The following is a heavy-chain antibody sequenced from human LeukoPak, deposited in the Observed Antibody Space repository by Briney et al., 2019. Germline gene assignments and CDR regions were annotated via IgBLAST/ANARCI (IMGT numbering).Heavy chain of an antibody. D-gene: IGHD3-10*01. J-gene: IGHJ4*02. CDR2: INPNSGGT. CDR1: GYTFTGYY. Sequence: ASVKVSCEASGYTFTGYYMHWVRQAPGQGLEWMGWINPNSGGTNYAQKFQGRVTMTRDTSISTAYMELSRLRSDDTAVYYCARVPNTYYGSGSFWGQGTLVTVSS. CDR3: ARVPNTYYGSGSF. V-gene: IGHV1-2*02.